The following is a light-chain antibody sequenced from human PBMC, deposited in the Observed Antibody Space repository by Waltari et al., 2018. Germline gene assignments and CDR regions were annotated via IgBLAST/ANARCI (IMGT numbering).Light chain of an antibody. CDR2: AAS. V-gene: IGKV1-39*01. J-gene: IGKJ2*01. CDR3: QQTYTTPNT. Sequence: DIQMTQSPSSLSASVGDSVTITCRAGQTISSYLNWYQQKPGKAPRLVIYAASSLQSGGPSRFSGSGSGTDFALTISSLQPEDFASYYCQQTYTTPNTFGQGTKLEI. CDR1: QTISSY.